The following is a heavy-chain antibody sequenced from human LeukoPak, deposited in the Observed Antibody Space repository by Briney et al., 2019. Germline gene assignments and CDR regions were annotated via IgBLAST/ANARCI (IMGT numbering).Heavy chain of an antibody. CDR3: ARHKGNDFWSGYTYYYYYMDV. CDR1: GGSISSSSYY. Sequence: PSETLSLTCTVSGGSISSSSYYWGWIRQPPGKGLEWIGSIYYSGSTYYNPSLKSRVTISVDTSKNQFSLRLSSVTAADTAVCYCARHKGNDFWSGYTYYYYYMDVWGKGTTVTVSS. D-gene: IGHD3-3*01. V-gene: IGHV4-39*01. J-gene: IGHJ6*03. CDR2: IYYSGST.